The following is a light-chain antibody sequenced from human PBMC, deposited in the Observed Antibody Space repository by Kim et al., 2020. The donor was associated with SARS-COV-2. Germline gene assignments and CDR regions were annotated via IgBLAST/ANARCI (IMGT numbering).Light chain of an antibody. CDR2: KAS. J-gene: IGKJ1*01. V-gene: IGKV1-5*03. Sequence: SASVGDRVTITCRASQSIGSSLVWYQQKPWKAPRLLIYKASNLENGVPSRFSGSGSGTEFTLTISSLQPTDCATYYCQQYNSMWTFGQGTKVDIK. CDR1: QSIGSS. CDR3: QQYNSMWT.